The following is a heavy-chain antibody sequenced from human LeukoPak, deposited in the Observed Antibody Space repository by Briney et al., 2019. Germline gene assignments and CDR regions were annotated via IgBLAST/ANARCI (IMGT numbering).Heavy chain of an antibody. V-gene: IGHV1-69*02. Sequence: GASVKVSCKASGDTFSSYTISCVRQAPGQGRECVGRIIHILGIANYAQNFQGRDTITTDKSTSTAYIELSSLRSEDTDVYYCARGAVVVPQSSLAWFDPWAREPWSPSPQ. CDR1: GDTFSSYT. CDR2: IIHILGIA. J-gene: IGHJ5*02. D-gene: IGHD2-15*01. CDR3: ARGAVVVPQSSLAWFDP.